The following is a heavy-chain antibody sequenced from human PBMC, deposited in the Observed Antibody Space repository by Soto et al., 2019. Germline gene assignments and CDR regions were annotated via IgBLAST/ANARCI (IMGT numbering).Heavy chain of an antibody. CDR3: AGTRHDFGIDY. J-gene: IGHJ4*02. V-gene: IGHV4-39*07. Sequence: PSETLSLTCTVSGGSISSSSYCWGWIRQPPGKGLEWIGSIYYSGSTNYNPSLKSRVTISVDTSKNQFSLKLSSVTAADTAVYYCAGTRHDFGIDYWGQGTLVTXSS. CDR1: GGSISSSSYC. D-gene: IGHD4-17*01. CDR2: IYYSGST.